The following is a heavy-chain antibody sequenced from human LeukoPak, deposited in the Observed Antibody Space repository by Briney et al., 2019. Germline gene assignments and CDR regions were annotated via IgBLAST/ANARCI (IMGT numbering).Heavy chain of an antibody. CDR2: IKKKDDGGTT. V-gene: IGHV3-15*01. Sequence: GGSLRLSCAASGFTFSSYAMSWVRQAPGKGLEWVGRIKKKDDGGTTDYAAPVKGRFTISRDDSKNMLYLEMNNLKIEDTAVYYCTTVTMVRDYDYWGQGTLVTVSS. J-gene: IGHJ4*02. CDR1: GFTFSSYA. D-gene: IGHD3-10*01. CDR3: TTVTMVRDYDY.